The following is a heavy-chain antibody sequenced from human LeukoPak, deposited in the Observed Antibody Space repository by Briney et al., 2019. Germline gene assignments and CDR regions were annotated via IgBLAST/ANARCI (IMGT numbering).Heavy chain of an antibody. CDR1: GFTFSSYA. Sequence: GGSLRLSCAASGFTFSSYAMSWVRQAPGKGLEWVSALSGSGGSTYYADSVKGRFSISGDNSKNTLYLQMNSLRDEDTAVYYCARAYSSSWYDYWGQGTLVTVSS. J-gene: IGHJ4*02. D-gene: IGHD6-13*01. CDR2: LSGSGGST. V-gene: IGHV3-23*01. CDR3: ARAYSSSWYDY.